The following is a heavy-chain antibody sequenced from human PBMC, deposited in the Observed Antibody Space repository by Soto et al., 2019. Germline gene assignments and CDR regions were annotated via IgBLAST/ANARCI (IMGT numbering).Heavy chain of an antibody. Sequence: ASVKVSCKVSGDTFSTYSISWVRQAPGQGLEWLGGIIPILGTPSYAQRFQDRVTITADKSTSTAYMEVSSLRSEDTAVYYCARERSRYDRSGYYRPDYWGKGTLVTV. V-gene: IGHV1-69*08. CDR3: ARERSRYDRSGYYRPDY. D-gene: IGHD3-22*01. CDR2: IIPILGTP. J-gene: IGHJ4*02. CDR1: GDTFSTYS.